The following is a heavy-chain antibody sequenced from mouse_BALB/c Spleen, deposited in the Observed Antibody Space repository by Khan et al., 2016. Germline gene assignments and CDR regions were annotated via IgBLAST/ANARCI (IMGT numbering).Heavy chain of an antibody. CDR2: IWAGGST. J-gene: IGHJ2*01. CDR1: GFSLTTYG. D-gene: IGHD1-1*01. CDR3: ARVRYYGTSYFDY. Sequence: QVQLKQSGPGLVAPSQSLSITCTVSGFSLTTYGVHWVRQPPGKGLEWLGVIWAGGSTNYNSALMSRLSISKDNSKSQVFLQMNSLQTDDTATYYCARVRYYGTSYFDYWGQGTTLTVSS. V-gene: IGHV2-9*02.